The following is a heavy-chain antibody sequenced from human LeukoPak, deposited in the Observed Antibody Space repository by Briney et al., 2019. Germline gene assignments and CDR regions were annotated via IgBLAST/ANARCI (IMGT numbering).Heavy chain of an antibody. CDR1: GFTFSTYA. CDR2: ISWKSGSI. V-gene: IGHV3-9*01. D-gene: IGHD6-25*01. CDR3: ANAADAPLADYCFSTDV. J-gene: IGHJ6*03. Sequence: GGSLRLSCAASGFTFSTYAMHWVRQAPGKGLEWGSGISWKSGSIVCADSVEGRFTISRDRANTSLYLQMNSLRAEDTALYYCANAADAPLADYCFSTDVCGKGPTATISS.